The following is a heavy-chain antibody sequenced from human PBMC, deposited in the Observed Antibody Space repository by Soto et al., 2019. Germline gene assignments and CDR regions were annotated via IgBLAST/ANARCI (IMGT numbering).Heavy chain of an antibody. CDR2: IYYSGST. CDR3: AREVGIVVVAGAIGRLGDCGRDV. V-gene: IGHV4-31*03. D-gene: IGHD2-2*02. CDR1: GGSISSGGYY. Sequence: QVQLQESGPGLVKPSQTLSLTCNVSGGSISSGGYYWSWIRQHPGKGLEWIGYIYYSGSTYYNPSLKSRVTISVDTSKNQFSLKLSSVTAADTAVYYCAREVGIVVVAGAIGRLGDCGRDVWGQGTTVTVSS. J-gene: IGHJ6*02.